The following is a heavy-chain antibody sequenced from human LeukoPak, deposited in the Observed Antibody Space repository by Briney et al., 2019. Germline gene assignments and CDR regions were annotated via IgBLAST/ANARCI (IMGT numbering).Heavy chain of an antibody. Sequence: PGGSLRLSCAASGFTFSSYSMNWVRQAPGKGLEWVSSISSSSSYIYYADSVKGRFTISRDNAENSLYLQMNSLRAEDTAVYYCARAGYDILTGQYYYGMDVWGQGTTVTVSS. J-gene: IGHJ6*02. CDR3: ARAGYDILTGQYYYGMDV. D-gene: IGHD3-9*01. CDR2: ISSSSSYI. V-gene: IGHV3-21*01. CDR1: GFTFSSYS.